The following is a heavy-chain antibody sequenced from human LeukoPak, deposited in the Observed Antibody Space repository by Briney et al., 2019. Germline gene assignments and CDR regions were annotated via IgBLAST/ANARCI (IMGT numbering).Heavy chain of an antibody. D-gene: IGHD3-10*02. Sequence: GASVKVSCKASGYTFTGYYMHWVRQAPGQGLEWMGIINPSGGSTSYAQKLQGRVTMTRDTSTSTVYMELSSLRSEDTAVYYCARPGAPALFGEFSGLTNWFDPWGQGTLVTVSS. CDR1: GYTFTGYY. CDR2: INPSGGST. V-gene: IGHV1-46*01. J-gene: IGHJ5*02. CDR3: ARPGAPALFGEFSGLTNWFDP.